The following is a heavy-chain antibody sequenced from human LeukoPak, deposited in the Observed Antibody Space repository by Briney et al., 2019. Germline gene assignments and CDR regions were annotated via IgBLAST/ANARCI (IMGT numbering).Heavy chain of an antibody. CDR2: IHHGGST. D-gene: IGHD2-21*02. CDR3: ATNVTYSFDN. V-gene: IGHV4-38-2*01. Sequence: PSETLSLTCAVSAYPISSGYYWGWIRQPPGKGLEWIGSIHHGGSTYYNPSLKSRITISIDRSKNQFSLKLNSVTAADSAVYYCATNVTYSFDNWGQGTLVTVSS. J-gene: IGHJ4*02. CDR1: AYPISSGYY.